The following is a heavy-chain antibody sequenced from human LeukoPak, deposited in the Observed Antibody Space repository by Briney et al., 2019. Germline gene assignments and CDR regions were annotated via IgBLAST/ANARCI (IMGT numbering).Heavy chain of an antibody. Sequence: PGGSLRLSCAASGFIFSSYPMHWVRQAPGKGLEYVSSILGNGGSPQYANSVKGRFTISRDNSKNTLHLQMGSLRADDMAVYYCARDRVGGWAFDIWGQGTMVIVSS. D-gene: IGHD3-16*01. V-gene: IGHV3-64*01. CDR3: ARDRVGGWAFDI. J-gene: IGHJ3*02. CDR2: ILGNGGSP. CDR1: GFIFSSYP.